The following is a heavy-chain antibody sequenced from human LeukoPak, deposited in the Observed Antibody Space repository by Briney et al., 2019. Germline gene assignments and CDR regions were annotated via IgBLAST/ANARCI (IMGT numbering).Heavy chain of an antibody. CDR3: ARVQKLERLLDAFDI. Sequence: GGSLRLSCAASGFTFSSYSMNWIRQAPGKGLEWVSSISSSSSYIYYADSVKGRFTISRDNAKNSLYLQMNSLRAEDTAVYYCARVQKLERLLDAFDIWGQGTMVTVSS. CDR1: GFTFSSYS. D-gene: IGHD1-1*01. CDR2: ISSSSSYI. V-gene: IGHV3-21*01. J-gene: IGHJ3*02.